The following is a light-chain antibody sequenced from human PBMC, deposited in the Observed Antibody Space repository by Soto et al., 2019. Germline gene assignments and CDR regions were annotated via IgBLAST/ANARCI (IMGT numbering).Light chain of an antibody. J-gene: IGKJ5*01. CDR1: QSVRTK. CDR3: QQYDTWPSIT. V-gene: IGKV3-15*01. CDR2: GAS. Sequence: TQSPSTLSASVGDRVTITCRASQSVRTKLAWYQQKAGQAPRLLIYGASTRASGVSDRFSGSGSGTEYTLTISRLQSEDFAVYYCQQYDTWPSITFGQGTRLENK.